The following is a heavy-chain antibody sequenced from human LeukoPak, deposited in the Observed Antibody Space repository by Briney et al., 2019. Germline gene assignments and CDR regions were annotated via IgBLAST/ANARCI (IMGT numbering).Heavy chain of an antibody. CDR1: GFTFGSYA. Sequence: PGGSLRLSCADSGFTFGSYAMHWVRHAPGKGLQWVAIISSDGTDKYYADSVKGPFTISRDNSKNTLYLQMNSLRAEDTAVYYCARDLNSRGTGIVDLWGQGTMVTVSS. CDR3: ARDLNSRGTGIVDL. V-gene: IGHV3-30-3*01. CDR2: ISSDGTDK. D-gene: IGHD3-22*01. J-gene: IGHJ3*01.